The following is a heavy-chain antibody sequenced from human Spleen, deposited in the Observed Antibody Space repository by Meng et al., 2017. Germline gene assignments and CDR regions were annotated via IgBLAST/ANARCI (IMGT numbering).Heavy chain of an antibody. CDR2: IYHSGST. CDR3: ASQVFSGLNWFGP. CDR1: GGSISGSNW. D-gene: IGHD3-10*01. V-gene: IGHV4-4*03. Sequence: VRLPDPAPGLVTPPGTLPLTCAVSGGSISGSNWCSWARQPPGKGLEWIGEIYHSGSTNYNPSLKSRVTMSVDKSKNQFSLKLSSVTAADTAVYYCASQVFSGLNWFGPWGQGTLVTVSS. J-gene: IGHJ5*02.